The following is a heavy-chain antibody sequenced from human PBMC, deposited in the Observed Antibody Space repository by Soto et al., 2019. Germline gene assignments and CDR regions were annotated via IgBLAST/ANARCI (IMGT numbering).Heavy chain of an antibody. Sequence: QITLKESGPTLVKSTQTLTLTCTFSGFSLTTDGEGVGWVRQSPGEALEWLALIYWDDDERYSPSLKTRLTSTKDIYRNQVVLVMTSMEPVDTGTYFCAHSRNLITEDAQVGDFDYWGQGT. V-gene: IGHV2-5*02. D-gene: IGHD3-3*01. CDR3: AHSRNLITEDAQVGDFDY. CDR1: GFSLTTDGEG. J-gene: IGHJ4*02. CDR2: IYWDDDE.